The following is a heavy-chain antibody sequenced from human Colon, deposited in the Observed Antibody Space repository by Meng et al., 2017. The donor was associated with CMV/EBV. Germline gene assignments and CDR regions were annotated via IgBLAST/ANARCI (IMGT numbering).Heavy chain of an antibody. CDR2: ISTSGSAI. CDR1: GFTFSSYA. Sequence: LSLTCAASGFTFSSYAMHWVRQAPGKGLGWVAYISTSGSAIHYVDSVMGRFTISRDNAKSTQYLQMNSLRAEDTAIYYCARRLPYYGMDVWGQGTTVTVSS. J-gene: IGHJ6*02. CDR3: ARRLPYYGMDV. V-gene: IGHV3-48*03.